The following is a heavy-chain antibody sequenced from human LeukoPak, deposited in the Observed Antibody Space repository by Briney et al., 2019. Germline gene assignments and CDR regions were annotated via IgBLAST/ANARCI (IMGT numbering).Heavy chain of an antibody. CDR3: AKDRKWEPYFFDY. V-gene: IGHV3-23*01. Sequence: GGSLRLSCAASGFTVSSNYMSWVRQAPGKGLEWVSGITESGDMTYYGDAVKGRFTISRDNSKNTLYLQMNSLRAEDTAVYFCAKDRKWEPYFFDYWGQGTLVTVSS. CDR2: ITESGDMT. CDR1: GFTVSSNY. D-gene: IGHD1-26*01. J-gene: IGHJ4*02.